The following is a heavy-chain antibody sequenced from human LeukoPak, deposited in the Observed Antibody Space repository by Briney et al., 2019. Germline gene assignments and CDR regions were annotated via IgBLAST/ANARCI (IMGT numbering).Heavy chain of an antibody. D-gene: IGHD3-10*01. CDR3: ARGFGELFV. CDR2: IKNDGSST. Sequence: GGSLRLSCAASGFTFSTYWMHWVRQAPGKGRVWVSRIKNDGSSTSYADSVKGRFTISRDNAKNTLYLQMNSLRAEDTAVYYCARGFGELFVWGQGTLVTVSS. CDR1: GFTFSTYW. J-gene: IGHJ4*02. V-gene: IGHV3-74*01.